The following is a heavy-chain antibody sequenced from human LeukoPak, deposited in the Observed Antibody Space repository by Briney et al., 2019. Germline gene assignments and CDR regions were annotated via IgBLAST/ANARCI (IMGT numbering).Heavy chain of an antibody. D-gene: IGHD5-18*01. CDR3: AKSYKSGGYSYGWNWFDP. CDR2: IRYDGSNK. Sequence: PGGSLRLSCAASGFTFSSYGMHWVRQAPGKGLEWVAFIRYDGSNKYYADSVKGRFTISRDNSKNTLYLQMDSLRAEDTAVYYCAKSYKSGGYSYGWNWFDPWGQGTLVTVSS. J-gene: IGHJ5*02. CDR1: GFTFSSYG. V-gene: IGHV3-30*02.